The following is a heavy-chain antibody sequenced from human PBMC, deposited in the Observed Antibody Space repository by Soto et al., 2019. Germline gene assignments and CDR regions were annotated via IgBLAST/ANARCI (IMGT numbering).Heavy chain of an antibody. V-gene: IGHV4-30-2*05. CDR3: ARVVGWSKDFDY. CDR2: IYHSGST. CDR1: GGCISRGASY. D-gene: IGHD1-26*01. Sequence: PSETRSLDCAVSGGCISRGASYWRWIRQPPGKGLEWIGYIYHSGSTYYNPSLKSRVTISVDTSKNQFSLKLSSVTAADTAVYYCARVVGWSKDFDYWGQGTLVTVSS. J-gene: IGHJ4*02.